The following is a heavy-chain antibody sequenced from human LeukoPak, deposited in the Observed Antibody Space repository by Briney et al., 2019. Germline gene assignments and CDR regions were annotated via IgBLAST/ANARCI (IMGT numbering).Heavy chain of an antibody. CDR1: GYTFTGYY. V-gene: IGHV1-2*04. J-gene: IGHJ5*02. Sequence: ASVKVSCKASGYTFTGYYMHWARQAPGQGLEWMGWINPNSGGTNYAQKFQGWVTMTRDTSISTAYMELSRLRSDDTAVYYCARDVISGSYQFDPWGQGTLVTVSS. D-gene: IGHD1-26*01. CDR3: ARDVISGSYQFDP. CDR2: INPNSGGT.